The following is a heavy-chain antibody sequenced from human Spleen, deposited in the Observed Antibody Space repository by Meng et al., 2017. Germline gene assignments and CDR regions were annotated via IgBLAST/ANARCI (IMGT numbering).Heavy chain of an antibody. V-gene: IGHV3-23*01. CDR1: GFTFSSYA. CDR3: AKVPTFMITFGGVIDY. J-gene: IGHJ4*02. CDR2: ISGSGGST. D-gene: IGHD3-16*02. Sequence: GGSLRLSCAASGFTFSSYAMSWVRQAPGKGLEWVSAISGSGGSTYYADSVKGRFTISRDNSKNTLYLQMNSLRAEDTAVYYCAKVPTFMITFGGVIDYWGQGTLVTVSS.